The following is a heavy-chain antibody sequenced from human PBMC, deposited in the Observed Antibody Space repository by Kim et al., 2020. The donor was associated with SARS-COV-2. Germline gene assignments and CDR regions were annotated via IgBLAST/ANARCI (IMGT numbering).Heavy chain of an antibody. Sequence: SETLSLTCTVSGDSIRSHYWSWIRQPPGKGLEWIGYIYYTGTTYYNPSLKSRVTISVDTSKIQFSLRLSSVTAADTAVYFCARKLDRTSWYDYWGQGTLVTVSS. CDR2: IYYTGTT. D-gene: IGHD6-13*01. CDR3: ARKLDRTSWYDY. CDR1: GDSIRSHY. V-gene: IGHV4-59*11. J-gene: IGHJ4*02.